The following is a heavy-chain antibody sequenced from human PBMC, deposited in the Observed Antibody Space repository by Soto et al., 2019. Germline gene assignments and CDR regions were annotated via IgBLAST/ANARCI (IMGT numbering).Heavy chain of an antibody. CDR3: ARGNGSGSQYYYYYGMDV. Sequence: SETLSLTCAVSGGSISSGGYSWSWIRQPPGKGLEWIGYIYHSGSTYYNPSLKSRVTISVDTSKNQFSLKLSSVTAADTAVYYCARGNGSGSQYYYYYGMDVWGQGTTVTVSS. D-gene: IGHD3-10*01. V-gene: IGHV4-30-2*01. CDR2: IYHSGST. CDR1: GGSISSGGYS. J-gene: IGHJ6*02.